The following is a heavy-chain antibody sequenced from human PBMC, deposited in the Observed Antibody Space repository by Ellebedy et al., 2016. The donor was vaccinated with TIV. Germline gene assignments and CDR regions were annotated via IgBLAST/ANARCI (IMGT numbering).Heavy chain of an antibody. D-gene: IGHD4-17*01. CDR3: AKDRVGVTVTPAAD. CDR1: GFTFSSYA. J-gene: IGHJ4*02. V-gene: IGHV3-23*01. Sequence: GESLKISXVVSGFTFSSYAMSWVRQAPGKGPEWVSGITGNGADPYYAASVKGRFTISRDNSRNTVYLQMRSLRDEDTAVYYCAKDRVGVTVTPAADWGRGTLVTVSA. CDR2: ITGNGADP.